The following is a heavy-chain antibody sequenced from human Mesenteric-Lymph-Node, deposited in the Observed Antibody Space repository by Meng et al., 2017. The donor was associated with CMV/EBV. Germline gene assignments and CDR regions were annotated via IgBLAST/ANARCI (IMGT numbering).Heavy chain of an antibody. CDR3: ARDKTTLGWFDP. J-gene: IGHJ5*02. CDR2: IYSGGSR. Sequence: LTCAASGFTFSSYSMNWVRQAPGKGLEWVSVIYSGGSREYADSVKGRFTISRDSSKNTLYLQMNSLRVEDTAVYYCARDKTTLGWFDPWGQGTLVTVSS. V-gene: IGHV3-53*01. CDR1: GFTFSSYS. D-gene: IGHD4-11*01.